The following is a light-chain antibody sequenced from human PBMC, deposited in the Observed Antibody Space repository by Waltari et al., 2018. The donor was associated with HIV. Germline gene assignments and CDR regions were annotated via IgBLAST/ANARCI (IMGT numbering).Light chain of an antibody. CDR3: HQRSKWPLT. Sequence: EIVLTQSPATLSLSPGEGATLCGSPSQSVGSNVAWYQQIPGQAPRLLMSDSSTRATGIPARFSASGYGTDFTLTISSLEPEDFAVYYCHQRSKWPLTFGGGTKLESK. CDR2: DSS. V-gene: IGKV3-11*01. CDR1: QSVGSN. J-gene: IGKJ4*01.